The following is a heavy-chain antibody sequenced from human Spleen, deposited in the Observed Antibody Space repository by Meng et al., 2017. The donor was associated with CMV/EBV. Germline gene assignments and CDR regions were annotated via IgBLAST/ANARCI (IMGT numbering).Heavy chain of an antibody. Sequence: SVKVSCKASGGIFSSYGINWVRQAPGQGLEWMGGIIPTIRVTNYAQKFQGRVKINAERSTSTVYMEVSSLRSEDTAVYYCARVRYCSSTSCQYYYYGMDVWGQGTTVTVSS. CDR3: ARVRYCSSTSCQYYYYGMDV. D-gene: IGHD2-2*01. V-gene: IGHV1-69*10. CDR2: IIPTIRVT. J-gene: IGHJ6*02. CDR1: GGIFSSYG.